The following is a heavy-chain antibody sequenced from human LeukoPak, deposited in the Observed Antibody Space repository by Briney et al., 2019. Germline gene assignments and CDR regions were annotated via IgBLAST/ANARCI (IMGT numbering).Heavy chain of an antibody. CDR3: AKDFVRGTLTGAFDV. V-gene: IGHV3-21*04. CDR2: ISSSSSYI. Sequence: GGSLRLSCAASGFTFSSYSMNWVRQAPGKGLEWVSSISSSSSYIYYADSVKGRFTISRDNAKNSLYLQMSSLRVEDTALYYCAKDFVRGTLTGAFDVWGRGAMVTVST. CDR1: GFTFSSYS. J-gene: IGHJ3*01. D-gene: IGHD3-10*01.